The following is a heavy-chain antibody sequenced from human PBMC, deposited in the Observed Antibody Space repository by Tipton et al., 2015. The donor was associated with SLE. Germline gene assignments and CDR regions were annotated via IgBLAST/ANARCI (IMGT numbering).Heavy chain of an antibody. CDR2: IYHSGNT. CDR3: ARVGCGGDCYPPYYYYGMDV. D-gene: IGHD2-21*01. V-gene: IGHV4-38-2*01. J-gene: IGHJ6*02. CDR1: GYSISSGYY. Sequence: TLSLTCAVSGYSISSGYYWGWIRQPPGKGLEWIGSIYHSGNTYYNPSLKSRVSIVVDTSKNQFSLKLSSVTAAETAVYYCARVGCGGDCYPPYYYYGMDVWGQGTTVTVSS.